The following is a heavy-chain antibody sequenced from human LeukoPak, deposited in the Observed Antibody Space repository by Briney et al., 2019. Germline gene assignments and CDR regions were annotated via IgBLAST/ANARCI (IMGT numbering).Heavy chain of an antibody. CDR2: IKSKTDGGTT. Sequence: GGALRLSGAASGFTFSNAWMSWVRQAPGKGLEWVGRIKSKTDGGTTDYAAPVKGRFTISRDDSKNTLYLQMNSLKTEDTAVYYCTTNVYSSSWYVTHFDYWGQGTLVTVSS. CDR3: TTNVYSSSWYVTHFDY. CDR1: GFTFSNAW. V-gene: IGHV3-15*01. D-gene: IGHD6-13*01. J-gene: IGHJ4*02.